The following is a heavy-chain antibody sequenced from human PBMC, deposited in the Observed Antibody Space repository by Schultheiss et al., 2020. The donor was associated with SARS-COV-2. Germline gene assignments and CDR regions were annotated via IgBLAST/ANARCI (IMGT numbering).Heavy chain of an antibody. V-gene: IGHV5-51*01. CDR2: IYPGDSDT. D-gene: IGHD4-17*01. CDR3: ARDRGYGDPSYRFDF. Sequence: GGSLRLSCKGSGYSFTSYWIGWVRQMPGKGLEWMGIIYPGDSDTRYSPSFQGQVTISADKSISTAYLQWGSLKASDTAMYYCARDRGYGDPSYRFDFWGQGALVTVAS. J-gene: IGHJ4*02. CDR1: GYSFTSYW.